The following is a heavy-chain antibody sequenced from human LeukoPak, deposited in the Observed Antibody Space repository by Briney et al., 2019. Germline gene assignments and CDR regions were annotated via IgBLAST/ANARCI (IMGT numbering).Heavy chain of an antibody. V-gene: IGHV4-59*02. CDR3: AGDGYNPYYYYMDV. CDR1: GFTVSSNS. CDR2: IYYTGST. D-gene: IGHD5-24*01. Sequence: PGGSLRLSCTVSGFTVSSNSMSWVRQPPGKGLEWIGYIYYTGSTNYNPSLKSRVTISVDTSKNQFSLKLSSVTAADTAVYYCAGDGYNPYYYYMDVWGKGTTVTVSS. J-gene: IGHJ6*03.